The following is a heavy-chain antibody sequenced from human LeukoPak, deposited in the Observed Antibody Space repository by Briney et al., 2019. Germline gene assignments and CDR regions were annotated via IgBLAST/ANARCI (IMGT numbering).Heavy chain of an antibody. V-gene: IGHV1-18*01. J-gene: IGHJ4*02. Sequence: ASVKVSCKASGYTFTSYGISWVRQAPGQGLEWMGWISAYNGNTNYAQKLQGRVTMTTDTSTSTAYMELRSLRSDDTAVYYCARGEDIVLMVYARWDLYDYWGQGTLVTVSS. CDR2: ISAYNGNT. CDR3: ARGEDIVLMVYARWDLYDY. CDR1: GYTFTSYG. D-gene: IGHD2-8*01.